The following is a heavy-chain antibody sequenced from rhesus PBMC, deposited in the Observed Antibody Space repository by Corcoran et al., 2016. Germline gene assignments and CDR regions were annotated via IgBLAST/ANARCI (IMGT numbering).Heavy chain of an antibody. J-gene: IGHJ4*01. CDR1: GGSISSNY. CDR3: ARDRGADYFDY. Sequence: QLQLQESGPGLVKPSETLSLTCAVSGGSISSNYWSWIRRPPGKGLEWIGRISGSGGSTDYNPSLKSRVNISTDTSKNQCSLKLSSVTAADTAVYYCARDRGADYFDYWGQGVLVTVSS. V-gene: IGHV4-173*01. CDR2: ISGSGGST. D-gene: IGHD3-34*01.